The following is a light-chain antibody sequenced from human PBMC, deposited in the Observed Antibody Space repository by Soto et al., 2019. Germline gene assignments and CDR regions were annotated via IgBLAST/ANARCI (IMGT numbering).Light chain of an antibody. V-gene: IGKV3-15*01. CDR2: SAS. Sequence: EIVMTQSPATLSLSPGQRATLSCRASQSVSSKLAWYQQRPGQAPRLLIYSASTRATGIPARFSGSGSGTEFTLTISSLQSEDFAVYYCQQYNNWPPAFTFGPGTKVDIK. J-gene: IGKJ3*01. CDR1: QSVSSK. CDR3: QQYNNWPPAFT.